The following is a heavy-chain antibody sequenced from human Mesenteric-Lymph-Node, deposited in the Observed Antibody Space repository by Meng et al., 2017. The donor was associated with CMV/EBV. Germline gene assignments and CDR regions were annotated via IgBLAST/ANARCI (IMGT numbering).Heavy chain of an antibody. J-gene: IGHJ3*01. D-gene: IGHD3-16*01. CDR3: ATVIMRSPDGAFDV. V-gene: IGHV3-23*01. Sequence: SGFRFSGYAMSWVRQAPGQGLQWVSTITGGGAGAYYADSVKCRFTISGDNSQNTLYLQMNSLRVEDTAIYYGATVIMRSPDGAFDVWGQATVVTVSS. CDR1: GFRFSGYA. CDR2: ITGGGAGA.